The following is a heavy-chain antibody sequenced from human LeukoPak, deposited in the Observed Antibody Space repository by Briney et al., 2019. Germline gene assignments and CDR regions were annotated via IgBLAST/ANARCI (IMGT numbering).Heavy chain of an antibody. Sequence: GASVKVSCKASGYTFTSYAMHWVRQAPGQRLECMGWINVGNGNTEYSQKFQGRVTITRDTSASTVYMELSSLRSEDTAVYYCARDGSSWSFDYWGQGTLVTVSS. CDR1: GYTFTSYA. V-gene: IGHV1-3*01. J-gene: IGHJ4*02. CDR2: INVGNGNT. D-gene: IGHD6-13*01. CDR3: ARDGSSWSFDY.